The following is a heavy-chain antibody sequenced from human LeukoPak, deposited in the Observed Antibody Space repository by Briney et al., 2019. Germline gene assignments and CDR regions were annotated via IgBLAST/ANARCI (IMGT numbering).Heavy chain of an antibody. CDR2: ISFSGFT. D-gene: IGHD2-8*02. CDR3: ARKGFVESTGWRGAFDV. CDR1: GGSISSSSYY. Sequence: SETLSLTCTVSGGSISSSSYYWGWIRQPPGKGLEWIASISFSGFTYYNPSLKSRVTISIDTSKIQYSLRLTSVTAADTAVYYCARKGFVESTGWRGAFDVWGQGTMVTVSS. J-gene: IGHJ3*01. V-gene: IGHV4-39*07.